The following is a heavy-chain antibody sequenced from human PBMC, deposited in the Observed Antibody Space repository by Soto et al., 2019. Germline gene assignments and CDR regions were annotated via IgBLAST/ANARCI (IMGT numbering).Heavy chain of an antibody. V-gene: IGHV3-49*04. J-gene: IGHJ3*02. Sequence: HPGGSLRLSCTASGFTFGDYAMSWVRQAPGKGLEWVGFIRSKAYGGTTEYAASVKGRFTISRDDSKSIAYLQMNSLKTEDTAVYYCTRDYYGSGPESAFDIWGQGTMVTVSS. D-gene: IGHD3-10*01. CDR1: GFTFGDYA. CDR3: TRDYYGSGPESAFDI. CDR2: IRSKAYGGTT.